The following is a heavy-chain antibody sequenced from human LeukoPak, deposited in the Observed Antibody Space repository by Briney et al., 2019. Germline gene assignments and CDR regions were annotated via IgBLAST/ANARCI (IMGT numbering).Heavy chain of an antibody. CDR1: GFPFSSYA. CDR3: AKDWDYYDSSGYSSPLDY. Sequence: GGSLRLSCAASGFPFSSYAMSWVRQAPGKRLEWVSSISGSGGSTYYADSVKGRFTISRDNSENMVYLQMNSLRAEDTAVYHCAKDWDYYDSSGYSSPLDYWGQGSLVTVSS. CDR2: ISGSGGST. V-gene: IGHV3-23*01. D-gene: IGHD3-22*01. J-gene: IGHJ4*02.